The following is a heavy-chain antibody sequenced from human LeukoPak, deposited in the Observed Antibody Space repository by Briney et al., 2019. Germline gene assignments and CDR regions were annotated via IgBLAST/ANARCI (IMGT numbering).Heavy chain of an antibody. V-gene: IGHV4-31*03. Sequence: SQTLSLTCTVSGGSISSGGYYWSWIRQHPGKGLEWIGYIYYSGSTYYNPFLKSRVTISVDTSKNQFSLKLSSVTAADTAVYYCARGNGDYGAPYWYFDLWGRGTLVTVSS. CDR2: IYYSGST. CDR3: ARGNGDYGAPYWYFDL. J-gene: IGHJ2*01. D-gene: IGHD4-17*01. CDR1: GGSISSGGYY.